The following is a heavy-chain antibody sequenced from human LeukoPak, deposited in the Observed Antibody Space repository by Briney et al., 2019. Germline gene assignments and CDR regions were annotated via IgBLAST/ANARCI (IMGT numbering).Heavy chain of an antibody. CDR1: GYTFTSYD. Sequence: ASVKVSCKASGYTFTSYDINWVRQATGQGLEWMGWMNPNSGNTGYAQKFQGRVTMTRNTSISTAYMELSSLRSADTAVYYCARLVARRTKRVFDPWGQGTLVTVSS. J-gene: IGHJ5*02. D-gene: IGHD2-8*02. CDR2: MNPNSGNT. CDR3: ARLVARRTKRVFDP. V-gene: IGHV1-8*01.